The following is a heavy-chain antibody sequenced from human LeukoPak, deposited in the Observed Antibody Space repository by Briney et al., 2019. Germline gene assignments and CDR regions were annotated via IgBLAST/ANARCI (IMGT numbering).Heavy chain of an antibody. CDR2: IYYSGST. CDR3: ARWQLDYFDY. J-gene: IGHJ4*02. CDR1: GGSISSYY. D-gene: IGHD6-6*01. Sequence: KPSETLSLTCTVSGGSISSYYWSWIRQPPGKGLEWIGYIYYSGSTNYNPSLKSRVTISVDTSKNQFSLKLSSVTAADTAVYYCARWQLDYFDYWGQGTLVTVSS. V-gene: IGHV4-59*01.